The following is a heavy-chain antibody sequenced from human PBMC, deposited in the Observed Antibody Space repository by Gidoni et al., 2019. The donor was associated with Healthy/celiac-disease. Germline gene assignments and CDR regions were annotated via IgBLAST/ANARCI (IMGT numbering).Heavy chain of an antibody. CDR1: GYSISSGYY. V-gene: IGHV4-38-2*01. CDR3: ARGGRVG. Sequence: QVQLQESGPGLVKPSETLSLTCAVSGYSISSGYYWGWLRQPPGKGLEWIWRIYHSGSSYSTPALKSPITISVDTPKHHSPLNRSPVPAASTGVFSCARGGRVGWGQGTLVTVSA. D-gene: IGHD3-16*01. CDR2: IYHSGSS. J-gene: IGHJ4*02.